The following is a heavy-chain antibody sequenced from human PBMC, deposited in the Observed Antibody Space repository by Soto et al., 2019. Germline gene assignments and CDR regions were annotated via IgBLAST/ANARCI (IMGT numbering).Heavy chain of an antibody. J-gene: IGHJ4*02. CDR1: GFTFSNYW. V-gene: IGHV3-7*01. D-gene: IGHD6-13*01. CDR2: IKQDGSET. CDR3: ARALVNGGDY. Sequence: EVQLVESGGGLVQPGGSLRLSCAASGFTFSNYWMTWVRQAPGKGLEWVANIKQDGSETNFVDSVQGRFTISRDNAKNSLYPQMNSLGAEDTAVYYCARALVNGGDYWGQGNLVTFS.